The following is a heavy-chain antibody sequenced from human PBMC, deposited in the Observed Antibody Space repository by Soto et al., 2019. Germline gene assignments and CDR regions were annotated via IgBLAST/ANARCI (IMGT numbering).Heavy chain of an antibody. CDR3: AKDRGGDCHDNSCYFRDDY. D-gene: IGHD2-2*01. V-gene: IGHV3-30*18. CDR2: ISDTGSSH. J-gene: IGHJ4*02. Sequence: RLSCVGSGFTFSSYGMHWVRQAPVKGLECVAVISDTGSSHYYAASVEGRFTISRENSKNTLSLHMDRLRVEDTAVYYCAKDRGGDCHDNSCYFRDDYWSQGTPVTVAS. CDR1: GFTFSSYG.